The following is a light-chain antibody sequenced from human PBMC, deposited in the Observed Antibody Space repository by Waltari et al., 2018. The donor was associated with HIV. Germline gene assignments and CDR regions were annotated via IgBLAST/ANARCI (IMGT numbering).Light chain of an antibody. Sequence: QSALAQPPSASVSPGQSVTIPCTGTSSDVGGYSYVSWYQQHPGKAPKHMIYEVSTRPSGVPVRFSGSKSGNAASLTVSGLQAEDEADYSSSSYAGSNDVIFGGGTKLTVL. J-gene: IGLJ2*01. CDR3: SSYAGSNDVI. V-gene: IGLV2-8*01. CDR1: SSDVGGYSY. CDR2: EVS.